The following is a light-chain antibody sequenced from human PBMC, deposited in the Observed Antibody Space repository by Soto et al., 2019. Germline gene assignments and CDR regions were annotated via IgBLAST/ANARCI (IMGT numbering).Light chain of an antibody. J-gene: IGKJ4*01. V-gene: IGKV3-20*01. CDR1: QRVSSTY. Sequence: EIVLTQSPGTLSLSPGERATLSCRASQRVSSTYLAWFQQNPGQAPRLLIYGASSRATGIPDRFSGSGSGTDFTLTISRLEPQDFAMYYCQQYGSSPLTFGGGTKVETK. CDR3: QQYGSSPLT. CDR2: GAS.